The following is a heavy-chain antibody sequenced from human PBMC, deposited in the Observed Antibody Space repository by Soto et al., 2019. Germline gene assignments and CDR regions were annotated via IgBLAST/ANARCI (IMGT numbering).Heavy chain of an antibody. V-gene: IGHV3-73*01. CDR3: TRQIFRLTTVTTRPFDY. D-gene: IGHD4-17*01. CDR1: GFTFSGSA. Sequence: GGSLRLSCAASGFTFSGSAMHWVRQASGKGLEWVGRIRSKANSYATAYAASVKGRFTISRDDSKNTAYLQMNSLKTEDTAVYYCTRQIFRLTTVTTRPFDYWGQGTLVTVSS. CDR2: IRSKANSYAT. J-gene: IGHJ4*02.